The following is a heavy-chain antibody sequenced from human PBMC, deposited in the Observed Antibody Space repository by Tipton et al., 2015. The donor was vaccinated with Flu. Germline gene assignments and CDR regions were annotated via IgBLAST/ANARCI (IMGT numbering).Heavy chain of an antibody. J-gene: IGHJ4*02. CDR2: ISGSGRSI. Sequence: SLRLSCSTSGFTFSSYEMNWVRQAPGKGLEWLSHISGSGRSIFYADSVKGRFTISRDNAKNTLYLQMNSLRAEDTAVYYCATVGGSSWVDYWGQGTLVTVSS. V-gene: IGHV3-48*03. CDR1: GFTFSSYE. CDR3: ATVGGSSWVDY. D-gene: IGHD6-13*01.